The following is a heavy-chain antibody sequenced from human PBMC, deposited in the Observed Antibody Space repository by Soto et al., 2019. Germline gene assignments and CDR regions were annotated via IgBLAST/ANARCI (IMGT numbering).Heavy chain of an antibody. D-gene: IGHD1-26*01. V-gene: IGHV3-13*01. J-gene: IGHJ6*02. CDR1: GFTFSSYD. Sequence: GGSLRLSCAASGFTFSSYDMHWVRQATGKGLEWVSAIGTGGDTSYPGSVKGRFTISRENAKNSLYLQMTSLRAEDTAVYYCAGATEDYYYGMDVWGQGTTVTVSS. CDR2: IGTGGDT. CDR3: AGATEDYYYGMDV.